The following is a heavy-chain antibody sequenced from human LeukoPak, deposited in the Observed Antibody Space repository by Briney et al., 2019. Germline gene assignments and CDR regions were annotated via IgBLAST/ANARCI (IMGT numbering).Heavy chain of an antibody. J-gene: IGHJ3*02. CDR2: IYYSGST. Sequence: SQTLSLTCTVSGGSISSGDYYWSWIRQPPGKGLEWIGYIYYSGSTYYNPSLKSRVTISVDTSKNRFSLKLSSVTAADTAVYYCASNIVVVPDAFDIWGQGTMVTVSS. V-gene: IGHV4-30-4*01. D-gene: IGHD2-15*01. CDR3: ASNIVVVPDAFDI. CDR1: GGSISSGDYY.